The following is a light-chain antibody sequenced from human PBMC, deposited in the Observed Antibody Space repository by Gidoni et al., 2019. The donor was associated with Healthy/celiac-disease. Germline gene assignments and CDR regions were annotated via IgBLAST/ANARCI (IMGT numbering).Light chain of an antibody. V-gene: IGKV3-20*01. CDR2: GAS. Sequence: EIVLTQSPGTLSLSPGERATLSCRASQSVSSSYLAWYQQKPGQAPRLLIYGASSRATGIPDRFSGSWSGTDFTLTISRLEPEDFAVYYCHQYGSSKGITFGQXTRLEIK. CDR3: HQYGSSKGIT. J-gene: IGKJ5*01. CDR1: QSVSSSY.